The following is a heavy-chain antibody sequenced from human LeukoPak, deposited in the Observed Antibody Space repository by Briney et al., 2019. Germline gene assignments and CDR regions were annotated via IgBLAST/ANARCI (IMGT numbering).Heavy chain of an antibody. J-gene: IGHJ4*02. D-gene: IGHD2-21*01. CDR3: AKAPVTTCSGAYCSPFDY. V-gene: IGHV3-23*01. Sequence: AGSLRLSCAASGLTFSNYAMSWVRQAPGKGLEWVSNILGSGGSTYSPYSVKGRFTISRDNSKNSLYLQMNSMRAEDTAVYYCAKAPVTTCSGAYCSPFDYWGQETLVTVSS. CDR1: GLTFSNYA. CDR2: ILGSGGST.